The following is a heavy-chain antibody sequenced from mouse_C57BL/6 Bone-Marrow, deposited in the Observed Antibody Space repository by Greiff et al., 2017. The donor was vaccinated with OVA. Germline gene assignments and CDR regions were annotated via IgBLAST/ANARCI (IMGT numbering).Heavy chain of an antibody. D-gene: IGHD4-1*01. CDR2: IRLKSDNYAT. CDR3: TELGPDY. V-gene: IGHV6-3*01. Sequence: EVQLEESGGGLVQPGGSMKLSCVASGFTFSNYWMNWVRQSPEKGLEWVAQIRLKSDNYATNYAESVKGKFTISRDDTKSSVYLKMNNLWAEDTGIYYCTELGPDYWGQGTTLTVSS. CDR1: GFTFSNYW. J-gene: IGHJ2*01.